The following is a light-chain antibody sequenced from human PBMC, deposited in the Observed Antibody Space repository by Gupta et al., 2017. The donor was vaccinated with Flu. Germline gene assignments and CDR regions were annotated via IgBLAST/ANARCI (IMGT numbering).Light chain of an antibody. J-gene: IGLJ2*01. CDR2: EVN. V-gene: IGLV2-8*01. CDR3: SSYTRGDSLV. Sequence: SALTPPPSASGSPGQSVTISCTGSSSDVADNKYVSWYQQHPGKAHRRMIFEVNRSAAGLAGRFAASEAGNTAVLTISGPRAEEDDDYFCSSYTRGDSLVFDGGTKLTVL. CDR1: SSDVADNKY.